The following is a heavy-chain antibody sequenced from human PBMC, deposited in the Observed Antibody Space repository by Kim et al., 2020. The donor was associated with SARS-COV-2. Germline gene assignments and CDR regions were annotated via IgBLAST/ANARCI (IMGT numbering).Heavy chain of an antibody. CDR3: TTHYYGSGRYYARGYNWFDP. CDR2: IRSKANSYAT. J-gene: IGHJ5*02. V-gene: IGHV3-73*01. Sequence: GGSLRLSCAASGFTFSGSAMHWVRQASGKGLEWVGRIRSKANSYATAYAASVKGRFTISRDDSKNTAYLQMNSLKTEDTAVYYCTTHYYGSGRYYARGYNWFDPWGQGTLVTVSS. D-gene: IGHD3-10*01. CDR1: GFTFSGSA.